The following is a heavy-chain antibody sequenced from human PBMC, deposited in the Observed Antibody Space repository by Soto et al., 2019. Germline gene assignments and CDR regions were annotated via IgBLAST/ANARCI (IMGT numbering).Heavy chain of an antibody. V-gene: IGHV3-15*01. CDR2: IKSKTDGGTT. CDR1: GFTFSNAW. CDR3: TTFGQAAEYYYYGIDV. D-gene: IGHD2-15*01. J-gene: IGHJ6*02. Sequence: GSLRLSCAASGFTFSNAWMSWVRQAPGKGLEWVGRIKSKTDGGTTDYAAPVKGRFTISRDDSKNTLYLQMNSLKTEDTAVYYCTTFGQAAEYYYYGIDVWGQGTTVTVSS.